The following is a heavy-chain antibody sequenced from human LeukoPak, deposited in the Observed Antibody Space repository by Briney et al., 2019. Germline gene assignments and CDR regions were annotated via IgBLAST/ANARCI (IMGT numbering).Heavy chain of an antibody. D-gene: IGHD3-10*01. CDR1: GGTFSSYA. Sequence: SVKVSCKAPGGTFSSYAISWVRQAPGQGLEWMGRIIPILGIANYAQKFQGRVTITADKSTSTAYMELSSLRSEDTAVYYCAREVTMVRGPDHYWGQGTLVTVSS. J-gene: IGHJ4*02. CDR2: IIPILGIA. V-gene: IGHV1-69*04. CDR3: AREVTMVRGPDHY.